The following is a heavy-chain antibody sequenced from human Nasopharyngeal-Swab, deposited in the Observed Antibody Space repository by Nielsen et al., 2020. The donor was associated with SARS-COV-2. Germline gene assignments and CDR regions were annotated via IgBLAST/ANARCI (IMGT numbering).Heavy chain of an antibody. CDR1: GYTFTSYC. Sequence: ASVKVSCKASGYTFTSYCISRVRQAPGQGLEWMGWLSAYNGNTNYAQRVQGRVTMTTDTSTSTAYMELRSLRSDDTAVYYCARERRGGYHDAFDIWGQGTMVTVSS. J-gene: IGHJ3*02. CDR3: ARERRGGYHDAFDI. D-gene: IGHD2-15*01. CDR2: LSAYNGNT. V-gene: IGHV1-18*01.